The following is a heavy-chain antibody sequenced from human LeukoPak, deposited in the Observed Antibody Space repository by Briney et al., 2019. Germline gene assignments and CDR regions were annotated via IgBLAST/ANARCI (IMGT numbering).Heavy chain of an antibody. CDR2: IYYSGST. CDR1: GGSISSYY. V-gene: IGHV4-39*01. CDR3: ARHRERTSPYYYGMDV. J-gene: IGHJ6*02. D-gene: IGHD1-1*01. Sequence: SETLSLTCTVSGGSISSYYWGWIRQPPGKGLEWIGSIYYSGSTYYNPSLKSRVTISVDTSKNQFSLKLSSVTAADTAVYYCARHRERTSPYYYGMDVWGQGTTVTVSS.